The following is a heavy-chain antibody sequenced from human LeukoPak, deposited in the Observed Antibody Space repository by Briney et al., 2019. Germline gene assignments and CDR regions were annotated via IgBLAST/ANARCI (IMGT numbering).Heavy chain of an antibody. V-gene: IGHV3-30*01. D-gene: IGHD2-2*01. CDR1: GFTFSSYA. CDR3: ARDSAIVVVPAHWFDP. Sequence: GGSLRLSCAASGFTFSSYAMHWVRQAPGKGLEWVAVISYDGSNKYYADSVKGRFTISRDNSKNTLYLQMNRLRAEDTAVYYCARDSAIVVVPAHWFDPWGQGTLVTVSS. CDR2: ISYDGSNK. J-gene: IGHJ5*02.